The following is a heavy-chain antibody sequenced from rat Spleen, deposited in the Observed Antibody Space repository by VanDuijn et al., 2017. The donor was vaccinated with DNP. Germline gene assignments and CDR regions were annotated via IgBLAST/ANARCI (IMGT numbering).Heavy chain of an antibody. J-gene: IGHJ3*01. Sequence: EVQLVESGGGLVQPGRSLKLSCAGSGFTFSNSGMHWIRQAPKKGLEWVATINYDGGNTYYLDSVKGRFTISRDNAKNTLYLQMNSLRSEDTATYYCASYYGGYSEGWGQGTLVTVSS. V-gene: IGHV5-19*01. CDR1: GFTFSNSG. CDR3: ASYYGGYSEG. CDR2: INYDGGNT. D-gene: IGHD1-11*01.